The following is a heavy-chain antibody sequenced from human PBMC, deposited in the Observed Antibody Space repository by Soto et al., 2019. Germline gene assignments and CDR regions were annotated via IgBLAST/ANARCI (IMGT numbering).Heavy chain of an antibody. Sequence: QVQLAQSGAEVKKRGASVKVSCQASGYTFTKHYMHWVRQAPGQGLEWMEVINPGNASSRYAQKFQGRVTVASKTTSGIVCMDLTRLTSADTAVDYFARGSSTGSGGTGVLNVWGQGTMVTVSS. J-gene: IGHJ3*01. CDR1: GYTFTKHY. CDR2: INPGNASS. D-gene: IGHD3-10*01. V-gene: IGHV1-46*01. CDR3: ARGSSTGSGGTGVLNV.